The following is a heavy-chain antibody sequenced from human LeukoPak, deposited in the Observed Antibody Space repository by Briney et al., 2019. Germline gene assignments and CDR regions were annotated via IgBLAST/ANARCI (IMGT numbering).Heavy chain of an antibody. Sequence: PGGSLRLSCAASGFTFSSYWMHWVRQAPGKGLVWVSRIYSDGSTTNYADSVKGRFTISRDNAKNTLYLQMNSLRAEDTAVYYCARAIRAYGSGSYCLVDYWGQGTLVTVSS. CDR1: GFTFSSYW. CDR3: ARAIRAYGSGSYCLVDY. J-gene: IGHJ4*02. V-gene: IGHV3-74*01. CDR2: IYSDGSTT. D-gene: IGHD3-10*01.